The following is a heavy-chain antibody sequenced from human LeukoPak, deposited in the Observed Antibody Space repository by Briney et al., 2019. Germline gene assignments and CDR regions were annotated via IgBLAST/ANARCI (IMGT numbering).Heavy chain of an antibody. Sequence: GGSLRLSCAASGFTFSSYAMSWVRQAPGKGLEWVSSISSSSSYIYYADSVKGRFTISRDNAKNSLYLQMNSLRAEDTAVYYCATVVVVAASPDTDFDYWGQGTLVTVSS. CDR3: ATVVVVAASPDTDFDY. V-gene: IGHV3-21*01. J-gene: IGHJ4*02. CDR1: GFTFSSYA. D-gene: IGHD2-15*01. CDR2: ISSSSSYI.